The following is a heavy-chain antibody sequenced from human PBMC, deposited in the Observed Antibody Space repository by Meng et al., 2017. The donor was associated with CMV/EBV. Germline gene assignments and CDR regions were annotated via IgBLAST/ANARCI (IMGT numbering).Heavy chain of an antibody. CDR2: LYYSGST. D-gene: IGHD1-14*01. V-gene: IGHV4-39*07. CDR3: ARDTGWVTGAFDI. J-gene: IGHJ3*02. CDR1: GGSISSSSYY. Sequence: SETLSLTCTVSGGSISSSSYYWGWIRQPPGKGLEWIGSLYYSGSTYYNPSLKSRVTISVDTSKNQFSLKLSSVTAADTAVYYCARDTGWVTGAFDIWGQGTMVTVSS.